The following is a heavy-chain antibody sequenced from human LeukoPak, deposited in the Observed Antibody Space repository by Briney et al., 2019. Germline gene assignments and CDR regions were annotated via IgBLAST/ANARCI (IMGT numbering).Heavy chain of an antibody. CDR3: ARGYCTSTTCYKPHYYYMDV. CDR1: GGSFSGYY. CDR2: IYFSGST. Sequence: SETLSLTCAVYGGSFSGYYWSWIRQPPGKGLEWIGHIYFSGSTNYNPSLKSRVTISVDTSKNQFSLKLSSVTAADTAVYYCARGYCTSTTCYKPHYYYMDVWGKGTTVTVSS. D-gene: IGHD2-2*02. J-gene: IGHJ6*03. V-gene: IGHV4-4*09.